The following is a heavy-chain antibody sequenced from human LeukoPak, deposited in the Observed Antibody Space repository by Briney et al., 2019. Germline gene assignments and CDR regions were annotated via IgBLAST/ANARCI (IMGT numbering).Heavy chain of an antibody. Sequence: GGSLRLSCAASGFTFSSYWMSWVRQAPGKGLEWVANIKQDGSEKYYVDSVKGRLTISRDNAKNSLYLQMNSLRAEDTAVYYCARDRTGTGDYYFDYWGQGTLVTVSS. D-gene: IGHD3-9*01. V-gene: IGHV3-7*01. J-gene: IGHJ4*02. CDR1: GFTFSSYW. CDR2: IKQDGSEK. CDR3: ARDRTGTGDYYFDY.